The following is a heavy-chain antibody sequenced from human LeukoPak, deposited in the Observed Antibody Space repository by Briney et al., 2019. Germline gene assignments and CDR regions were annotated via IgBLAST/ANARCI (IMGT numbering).Heavy chain of an antibody. D-gene: IGHD3-10*01. CDR1: GFTFSSYA. CDR3: AKVPQYGSGRRGYYFDY. J-gene: IGHJ4*02. CDR2: ISGSGGST. V-gene: IGHV3-23*01. Sequence: PGGSLRLSCAASGFTFSSYAMSWVRQAPGKGLEWVSAISGSGGSTYYADSVKSRFTISRDNSKNTLYLQKNSLRAEDTAVYYCAKVPQYGSGRRGYYFDYWGQGTLVTVSS.